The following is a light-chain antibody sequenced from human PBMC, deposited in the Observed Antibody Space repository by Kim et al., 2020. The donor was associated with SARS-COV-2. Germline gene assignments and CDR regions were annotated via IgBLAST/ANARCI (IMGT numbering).Light chain of an antibody. CDR1: HSFGNS. V-gene: IGKV3-11*01. Sequence: LSPGERATLSCRALHSFGNSLAWYQQKPGQTPRLLIHDASNGATDIPARFSGSGSGTDFTLTISSLEPEDFAVYFCQQRSSWPPTFGQGTRLEIK. J-gene: IGKJ5*01. CDR3: QQRSSWPPT. CDR2: DAS.